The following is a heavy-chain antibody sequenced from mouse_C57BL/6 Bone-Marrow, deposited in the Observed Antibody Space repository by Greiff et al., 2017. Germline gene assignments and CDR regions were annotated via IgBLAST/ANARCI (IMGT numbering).Heavy chain of an antibody. J-gene: IGHJ1*03. CDR2: IYPRDGST. CDR1: GYTFTSYD. V-gene: IGHV1-85*01. Sequence: QVQLQQSGPELVKPGASVKLSCKASGYTFTSYDINWVKQRPGQGLEWIGWIYPRDGSTKYNETFKGKATLTVDTSSSTAYMERHSLTSEDSAVYFCARDYGSSYWYFDVWGTGTTVTVSS. D-gene: IGHD1-1*01. CDR3: ARDYGSSYWYFDV.